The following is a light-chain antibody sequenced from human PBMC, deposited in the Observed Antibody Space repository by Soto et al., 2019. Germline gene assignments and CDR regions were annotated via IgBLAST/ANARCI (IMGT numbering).Light chain of an antibody. CDR3: QQRSNWPPVT. CDR2: DAS. V-gene: IGKV3-11*01. Sequence: EIVLTQSPATLSLSPGERATLSCRASQSVGTYLAWYQQKPGQAPSLLIYDASNRATGIPARFSGSGSGTDFALTISSLEPEDFAVYYCQQRSNWPPVTFGGGTKVEIK. CDR1: QSVGTY. J-gene: IGKJ4*01.